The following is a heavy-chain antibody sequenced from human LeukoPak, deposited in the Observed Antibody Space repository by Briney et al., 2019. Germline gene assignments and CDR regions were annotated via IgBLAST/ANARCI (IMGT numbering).Heavy chain of an antibody. Sequence: GGSLRLSCAASGFTFTTYFMNWVRQAPGNGPEWVANIKEDESEKNYVDSVKGRFTIPRDSAKNSLYLQMNSLRAEDTAVYYCARVTSGSSYRPFDYWGQGTLVTVSS. CDR3: ARVTSGSSYRPFDY. CDR1: GFTFTTYF. CDR2: IKEDESEK. J-gene: IGHJ4*02. D-gene: IGHD3-10*01. V-gene: IGHV3-7*01.